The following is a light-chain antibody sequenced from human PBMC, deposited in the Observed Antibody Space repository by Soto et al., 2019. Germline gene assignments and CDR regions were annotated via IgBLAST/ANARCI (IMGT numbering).Light chain of an antibody. Sequence: EIVLTQSPGTLSLSPGERATLSCRASQSVSSSYLAWYQQKPGQAPRLLIYGASSRATGIPDRFSGSGSGTDFTLTISRLEPEDFAVYYCQLYGSSPWTFGQGTK. CDR3: QLYGSSPWT. CDR2: GAS. CDR1: QSVSSSY. V-gene: IGKV3-20*01. J-gene: IGKJ1*01.